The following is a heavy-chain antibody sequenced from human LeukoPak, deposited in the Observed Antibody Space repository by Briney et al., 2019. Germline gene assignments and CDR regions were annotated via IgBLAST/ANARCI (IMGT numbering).Heavy chain of an antibody. Sequence: SETLSLTCTVSGGSISSYYWSWIRQSPGKGLECIGYIHYTGSTNYNPSLKSRVTISVETSKNQFSLQLNSVTPEDTAVYYCAREPSSGSYFHYYYYMDVWGKGTTVTVSS. CDR2: IHYTGST. CDR1: GGSISSYY. J-gene: IGHJ6*03. D-gene: IGHD1-26*01. CDR3: AREPSSGSYFHYYYYMDV. V-gene: IGHV4-59*12.